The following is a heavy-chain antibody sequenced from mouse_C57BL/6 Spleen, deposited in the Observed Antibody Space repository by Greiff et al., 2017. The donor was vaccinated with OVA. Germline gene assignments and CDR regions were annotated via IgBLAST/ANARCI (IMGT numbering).Heavy chain of an antibody. Sequence: EVQLVESGPGLVKPSQSLSLTCSVTGYSITSGYYWNWIRQFPGNKLEWMGYISYDGSNNYNPSLKNRISITRDTSKNQFFLKLNSVTTEDTATYYCAALYHYFDYWGQGTTLTVSS. CDR1: GYSITSGYY. CDR2: ISYDGSN. V-gene: IGHV3-6*01. D-gene: IGHD2-1*01. CDR3: AALYHYFDY. J-gene: IGHJ2*01.